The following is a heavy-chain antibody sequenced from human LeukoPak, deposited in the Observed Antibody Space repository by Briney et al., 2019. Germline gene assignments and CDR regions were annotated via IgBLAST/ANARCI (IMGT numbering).Heavy chain of an antibody. V-gene: IGHV1-69*04. J-gene: IGHJ4*02. CDR3: ARGSQDSSGYSDY. CDR2: IIPIFGIA. D-gene: IGHD3-22*01. Sequence: ASVKVSCKASGGTFSSYAISWVRQAPGQGLEWMGRIIPIFGIANYAQKFQGRDTITADKSTSTAYMELSSLRSEDTAVYYCARGSQDSSGYSDYWGQGTLVTVSS. CDR1: GGTFSSYA.